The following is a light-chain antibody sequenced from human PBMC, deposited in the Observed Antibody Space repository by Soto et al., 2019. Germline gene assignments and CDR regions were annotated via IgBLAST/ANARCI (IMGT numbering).Light chain of an antibody. J-gene: IGKJ1*01. CDR3: QQYGSSTWT. CDR2: GAR. Sequence: EIVLTQSPGTLSLSPGERATLSCRASQSVSSSALAWYQQKPGQAPRRLIYGARTRATGVPDRFSGRCGGTDFSPISSRLEAEYVADYYWQQYGSSTWTFGQGTKVDIK. CDR1: QSVSSSA. V-gene: IGKV3-20*01.